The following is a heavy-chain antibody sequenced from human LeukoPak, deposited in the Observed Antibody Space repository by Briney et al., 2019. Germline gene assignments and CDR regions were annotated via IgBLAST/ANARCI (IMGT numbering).Heavy chain of an antibody. CDR3: TASRGSGNFIY. V-gene: IGHV3-15*01. J-gene: IGHJ4*02. CDR1: GFTFNNYA. CDR2: IKSKTDGGTT. Sequence: GGSLRLSCAASGFTFNNYAMSWVRQAPGKGLEWVGRIKSKTDGGTTDYGAPVKGIFTISRDDSKNTLYLQMNSLKTEDTAIYYCTASRGSGNFIYWGQGTLVTVSS. D-gene: IGHD3-10*01.